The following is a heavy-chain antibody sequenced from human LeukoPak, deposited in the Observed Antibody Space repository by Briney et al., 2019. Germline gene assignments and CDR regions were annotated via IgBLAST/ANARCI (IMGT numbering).Heavy chain of an antibody. D-gene: IGHD6-13*01. CDR2: ITSSSSYT. J-gene: IGHJ4*02. Sequence: GGSLRLSCAAPGITFSNYNMNWVRQAPGKGLEWISSITSSSSYTFYADSVKGRFTISRDNAKNSLYLQMNSLRAEDTAVYYCARVAAAAGTGGDYWGQGTLVTVSS. CDR3: ARVAAAAGTGGDY. V-gene: IGHV3-21*01. CDR1: GITFSNYN.